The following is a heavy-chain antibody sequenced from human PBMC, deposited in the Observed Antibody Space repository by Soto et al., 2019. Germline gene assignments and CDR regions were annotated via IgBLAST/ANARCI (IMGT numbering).Heavy chain of an antibody. CDR2: INTDGASS. J-gene: IGHJ3*02. D-gene: IGHD2-2*01. CDR1: GFTFSGHW. CDR3: AREAGDCSRTSCYRRAFDT. V-gene: IGHV3-74*03. Sequence: EVQLVESGGDLVQPGGSLRVSCAASGFTFSGHWMHWVRQVPGKGLEWVSRINTDGASSAYADSVKGRFTISRDNAKNTLYLQMNGLRADDTAVYYCAREAGDCSRTSCYRRAFDTWGQGTTVTVS.